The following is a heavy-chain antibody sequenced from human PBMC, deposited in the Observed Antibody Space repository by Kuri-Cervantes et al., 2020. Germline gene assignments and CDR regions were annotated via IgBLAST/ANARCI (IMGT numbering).Heavy chain of an antibody. CDR3: ARASFYSNYRFDY. CDR1: GYTFTGYY. Sequence: ASVKVSCKASGYTFTGYYMHWVRQAPGQGLEWMGWINPNSGGTNYAQKFQGRVTMTRDTSISTDYMEMSRLTSDDTAVYYCARASFYSNYRFDYWGQGTLVTVSS. D-gene: IGHD4-11*01. V-gene: IGHV1-2*02. J-gene: IGHJ4*02. CDR2: INPNSGGT.